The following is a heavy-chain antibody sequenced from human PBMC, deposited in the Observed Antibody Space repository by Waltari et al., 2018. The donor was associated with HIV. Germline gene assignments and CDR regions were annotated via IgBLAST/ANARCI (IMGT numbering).Heavy chain of an antibody. V-gene: IGHV4-38-2*01. CDR2: IYHSGST. Sequence: QVQLQESGPGLVKPSETLSLTCAVSGYSISSGYYWGWIRQPPGKGLEWIGSIYHSGSTYANPSLKSRVTISVDTSKNQFSLKLSSVTAADTAVYYCARVRSSGLSLQSTEYFQHWGQGTLVTVSS. CDR1: GYSISSGYY. J-gene: IGHJ1*01. CDR3: ARVRSSGLSLQSTEYFQH. D-gene: IGHD3-22*01.